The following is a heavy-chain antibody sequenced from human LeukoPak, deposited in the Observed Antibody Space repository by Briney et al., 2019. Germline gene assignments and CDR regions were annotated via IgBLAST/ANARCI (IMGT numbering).Heavy chain of an antibody. J-gene: IGHJ3*02. Sequence: PGGSLRLSCAASGFTFSSYAMSWVRQAPGKGLEWVSAISGSGGSTYYADSVKGRFTISRDNSKNTLYLQMSGLRTEDTAVYYCARDTENSTYGWGAFDIWGQGTMVTVSS. CDR1: GFTFSSYA. CDR3: ARDTENSTYGWGAFDI. D-gene: IGHD2/OR15-2a*01. V-gene: IGHV3-23*01. CDR2: ISGSGGST.